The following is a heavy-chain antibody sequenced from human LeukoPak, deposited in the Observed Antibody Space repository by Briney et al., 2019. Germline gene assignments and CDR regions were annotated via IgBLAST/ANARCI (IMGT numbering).Heavy chain of an antibody. J-gene: IGHJ4*02. D-gene: IGHD3-3*01. CDR3: AKADFWSGYYSSYYFDY. Sequence: GGSLRLSCAASGFTFSSYAMSWVRQAPGKGLEWVSAISGSGGSTYYADSVQGRFTISRDNSKNTLYLQMNSLRAEDTAVYYCAKADFWSGYYSSYYFDYWGQGTLVTVSS. CDR1: GFTFSSYA. V-gene: IGHV3-23*01. CDR2: ISGSGGST.